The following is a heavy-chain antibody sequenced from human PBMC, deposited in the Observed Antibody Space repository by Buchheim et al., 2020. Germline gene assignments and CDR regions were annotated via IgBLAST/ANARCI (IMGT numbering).Heavy chain of an antibody. CDR2: INSDGRTT. J-gene: IGHJ6*02. Sequence: EVQLVESGGGLVQPGGSLRLSCAASGFTFSSYWMHWVRQAPGKGLVCVARINSDGRTTTYADSVKGRFTISRGNAMNTLYLQMNSLRAEDTAVYYCVTSGSYYYYAMDVWGQGTT. D-gene: IGHD3-22*01. CDR1: GFTFSSYW. CDR3: VTSGSYYYYAMDV. V-gene: IGHV3-74*01.